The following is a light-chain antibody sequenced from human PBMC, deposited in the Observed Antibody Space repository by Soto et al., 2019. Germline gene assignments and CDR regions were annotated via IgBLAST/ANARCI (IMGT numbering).Light chain of an antibody. CDR1: NSDVGAYNY. Sequence: QSVLTQPASVSGSPGQSIIIPCTGTNSDVGAYNYVSWYQHHPGKAPKLMIYEVFTRSSGVSSRFSGSKSGSTASLTISGLQAEDEADYYCTSYTTTNTLYVFGTGTKLTVL. V-gene: IGLV2-14*01. CDR3: TSYTTTNTLYV. CDR2: EVF. J-gene: IGLJ1*01.